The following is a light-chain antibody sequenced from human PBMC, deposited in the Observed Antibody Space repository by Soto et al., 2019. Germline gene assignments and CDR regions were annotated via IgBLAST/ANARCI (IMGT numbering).Light chain of an antibody. CDR2: ATS. Sequence: AIQMTQSPSSLSASVGDRVTITCRASQGIRDDLGWYQQKPGKAPKVLISATSNLHGGVPSRFSGSGSGTDFTLTISSLQPEDFATYYCLQYYNYPLTFGQGTKVEIK. V-gene: IGKV1-6*01. J-gene: IGKJ1*01. CDR1: QGIRDD. CDR3: LQYYNYPLT.